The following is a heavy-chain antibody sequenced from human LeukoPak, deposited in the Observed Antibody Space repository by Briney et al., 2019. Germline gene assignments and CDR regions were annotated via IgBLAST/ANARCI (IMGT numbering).Heavy chain of an antibody. CDR2: IMPLFGTA. Sequence: SVKVSCKTSGGTFNNSAISWVRQAPGQGLEWLGGIMPLFGTAGYAQKFQGRVTITKDASPRTVYLELTSLTSDDTAVYYCARDVHGDYGSGWFDPWGQGTLVSVSS. CDR3: ARDVHGDYGSGWFDP. J-gene: IGHJ5*02. CDR1: GGTFNNSA. V-gene: IGHV1-69*05. D-gene: IGHD4-17*01.